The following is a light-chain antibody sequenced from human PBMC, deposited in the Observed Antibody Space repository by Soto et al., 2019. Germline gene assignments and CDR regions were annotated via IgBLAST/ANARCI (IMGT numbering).Light chain of an antibody. CDR1: QSINAW. V-gene: IGKV1-5*01. CDR3: QQYHRYST. Sequence: DIQMTQAPSTLSASVGYRVSIACRSSQSINAWLAWYQQKPGKAPKLLIYDDSTLDSGVPSRFSGSASGTEFTLTISYLESDDFATYYCQQYHRYSTFGQGTKVDIK. J-gene: IGKJ1*01. CDR2: DDS.